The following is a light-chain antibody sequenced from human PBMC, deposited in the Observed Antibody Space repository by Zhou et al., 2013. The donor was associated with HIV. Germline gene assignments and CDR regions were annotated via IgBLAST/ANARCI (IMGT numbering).Light chain of an antibody. Sequence: EIVLTQSPGTLSLSPGERATLSCRASQSVNSGSLAWYQQIPHQAPRLLIYGASSRATGIPDRFSGSGSETDFTLTISRLEPEDFAVYYCHQYGTSPWTFGQGTKVEIK. CDR3: HQYGTSPWT. CDR1: QSVNSGS. CDR2: GAS. V-gene: IGKV3-20*01. J-gene: IGKJ1*01.